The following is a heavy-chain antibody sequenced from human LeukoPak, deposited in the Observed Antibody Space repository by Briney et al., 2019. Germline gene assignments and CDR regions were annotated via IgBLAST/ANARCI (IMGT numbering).Heavy chain of an antibody. CDR3: ARVGISEAFDI. Sequence: SETLSLTCTVSGGSISSYYWSWIRQPPGKGLAWIGYIYYSGSTNYNPSLKSRVTISVDTSKNQFSLKLSSVTAADTAVYYCARVGISEAFDIWGQGTMVTVSS. D-gene: IGHD2-21*01. V-gene: IGHV4-59*01. CDR2: IYYSGST. J-gene: IGHJ3*02. CDR1: GGSISSYY.